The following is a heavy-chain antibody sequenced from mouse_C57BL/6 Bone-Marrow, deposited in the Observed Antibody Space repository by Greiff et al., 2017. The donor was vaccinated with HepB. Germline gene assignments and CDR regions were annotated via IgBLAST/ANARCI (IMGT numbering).Heavy chain of an antibody. CDR1: GYTFTDYE. D-gene: IGHD1-1*01. V-gene: IGHV1-15*01. J-gene: IGHJ2*01. CDR2: IDPETGGT. Sequence: LQESGAELVRPGASVTLSCKASGYTFTDYEMHWVKQTPVHGLEWIGAIDPETGGTAYNQKFKGKAILTADKSSSTAYMELRSLTSEDSAVYYCTSTTVVATNYWGQGTTLTVSS. CDR3: TSTTVVATNY.